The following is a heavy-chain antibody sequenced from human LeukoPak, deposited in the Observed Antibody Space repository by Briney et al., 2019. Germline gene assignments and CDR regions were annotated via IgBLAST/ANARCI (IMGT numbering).Heavy chain of an antibody. J-gene: IGHJ4*02. Sequence: SETLSLTCTVSGGSISSYYWSWIRQPPGKGLEWIGYIYYSGSTNYNPSLKSRVTISVDTSKNQFSLKLSSVTAADTAVYYCARGSSVYLERTFRYWGQGTLVTVSS. CDR2: IYYSGST. V-gene: IGHV4-59*12. CDR1: GGSISSYY. D-gene: IGHD1-1*01. CDR3: ARGSSVYLERTFRY.